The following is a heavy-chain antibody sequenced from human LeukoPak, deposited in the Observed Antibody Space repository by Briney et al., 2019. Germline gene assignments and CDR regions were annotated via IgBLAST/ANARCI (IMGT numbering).Heavy chain of an antibody. J-gene: IGHJ4*02. CDR3: AKDGDIVGASGFDY. CDR2: IWYDGSNK. V-gene: IGHV3-33*06. Sequence: GGSLRLSCAASGFTFSSYGMHWVRQAPGKGLEWVAVIWYDGSNKYYADSVKGRFTISRDNSKNTVYLQMNSLRAEDTAVYYCAKDGDIVGASGFDYWGQGTLVTVSS. CDR1: GFTFSSYG. D-gene: IGHD1-26*01.